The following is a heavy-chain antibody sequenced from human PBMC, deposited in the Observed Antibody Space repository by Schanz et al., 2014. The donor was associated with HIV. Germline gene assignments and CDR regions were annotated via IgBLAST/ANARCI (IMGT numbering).Heavy chain of an antibody. CDR1: GFNFDDYV. D-gene: IGHD5-18*01. CDR2: ISWNSGSI. V-gene: IGHV3-9*01. Sequence: EVQLVESGGCLVQPCRSLRLSCTGSGFNFDDYVMYWVRQAPGKGLEWVSGISWNSGSIGYADSVKGRFTISRDNAKNSLYLQMHSLRAEDTALYYCAKDLNPYNVHTTLVTPPVGYGMDVWGQGTTVTVSS. J-gene: IGHJ6*02. CDR3: AKDLNPYNVHTTLVTPPVGYGMDV.